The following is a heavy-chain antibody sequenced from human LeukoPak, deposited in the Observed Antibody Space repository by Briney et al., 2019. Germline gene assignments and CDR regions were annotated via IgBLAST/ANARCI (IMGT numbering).Heavy chain of an antibody. D-gene: IGHD3-10*01. CDR2: ISSSGSTI. J-gene: IGHJ5*02. Sequence: PSGGSLRLSCAASGFTFSSYEMNWVRQAPGKGLEWVSYISSSGSTIYYADSVKGRFTISRDNSKNTLYLQMNSLRAEDTAVYYCAKDEDYYGSGSYYKGRNWFDPWGQGTLVTVSS. CDR3: AKDEDYYGSGSYYKGRNWFDP. V-gene: IGHV3-48*03. CDR1: GFTFSSYE.